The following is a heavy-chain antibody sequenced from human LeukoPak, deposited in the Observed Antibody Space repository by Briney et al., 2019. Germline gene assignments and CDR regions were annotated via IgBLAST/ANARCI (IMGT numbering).Heavy chain of an antibody. CDR2: ITSSSNYM. CDR1: GFTFNTYS. Sequence: PGGSLRLSCAASGFTFNTYSMNWVRQAPGKGLEWASSITSSSNYMYYADSVRGRFTISRDNAKNSLYLQMNSLRAEDTAVYYCASFMTTVSINDYWGQGTLVTVSS. J-gene: IGHJ4*02. D-gene: IGHD4-17*01. CDR3: ASFMTTVSINDY. V-gene: IGHV3-21*01.